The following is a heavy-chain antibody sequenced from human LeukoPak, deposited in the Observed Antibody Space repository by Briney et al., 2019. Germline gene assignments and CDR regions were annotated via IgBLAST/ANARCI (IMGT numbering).Heavy chain of an antibody. CDR3: AKDFWSGYYPNY. Sequence: AGSLTLSCAASGFTISSYAMSWLRQAPGKGLEWVSGSGSGGSTYYADSVKGRFTISRDNSKNTLYLQMNSLRAEDTAVYYCAKDFWSGYYPNYWGQGTLVTVSS. CDR2: SGSGGST. V-gene: IGHV3-23*01. D-gene: IGHD3-3*01. J-gene: IGHJ4*02. CDR1: GFTISSYA.